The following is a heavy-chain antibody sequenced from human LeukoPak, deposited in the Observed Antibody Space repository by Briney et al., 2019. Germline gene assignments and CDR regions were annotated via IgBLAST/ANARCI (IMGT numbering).Heavy chain of an antibody. V-gene: IGHV4-59*01. D-gene: IGHD3-22*01. CDR3: ARSPIYYDGSERGYYYYGMDV. CDR2: IYYSGST. Sequence: PSETLSLTCTVSGGSISSYYWSWIRQPPGKGLEWIGYIYYSGSTNYNPSLKSRVTISVDTSKNQFSLKLSSVTAADTAVYYCARSPIYYDGSERGYYYYGMDVWGQGTTVTVSS. J-gene: IGHJ6*02. CDR1: GGSISSYY.